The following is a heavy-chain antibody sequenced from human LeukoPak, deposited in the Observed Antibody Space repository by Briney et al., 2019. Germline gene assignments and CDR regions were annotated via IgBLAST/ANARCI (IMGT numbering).Heavy chain of an antibody. CDR3: AREIGSGSFLDN. J-gene: IGHJ4*02. V-gene: IGHV1-2*02. CDR1: GYTFAGYY. D-gene: IGHD3-10*01. Sequence: GAPVKVSCKASGYTFAGYYMHWVRQAPGQGLKWMGWINPKIGGTNYAQKFQGRVTMTRDTSISTAYMELSRLRSDDTAVYYCAREIGSGSFLDNWGQGTLVTVSS. CDR2: INPKIGGT.